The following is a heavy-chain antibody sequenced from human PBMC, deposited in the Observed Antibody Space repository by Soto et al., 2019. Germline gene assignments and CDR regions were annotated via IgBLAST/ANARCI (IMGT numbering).Heavy chain of an antibody. Sequence: QVQLVQSGDEVKKPGASVKVSCKASGYLFVNYGIAWVRQAPGQGLEWMGWLSPYSGNTRDASKVQGRLTMTTDTSISTAYMDLGSLTSYDTAVDYCAYVDKYVTPTPHDYWGQGTTVTVSS. CDR1: GYLFVNYG. CDR2: LSPYSGNT. CDR3: AYVDKYVTPTPHDY. J-gene: IGHJ4*03. D-gene: IGHD5-12*01. V-gene: IGHV1-18*01.